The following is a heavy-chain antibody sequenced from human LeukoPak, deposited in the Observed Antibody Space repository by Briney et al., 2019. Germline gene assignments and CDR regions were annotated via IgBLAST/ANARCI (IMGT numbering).Heavy chain of an antibody. V-gene: IGHV5-51*01. D-gene: IGHD2-2*01. CDR2: IYPGDSDT. J-gene: IGHJ6*02. Sequence: GASLKISCKGSASSFTSYWIGWVRQVPGKGLEWMGIIYPGDSDTRYSPSFQSQVTISADKSISTAHLQWSSLKASDTAMYYCYIVVVPAALYYYGMDVWGQGTTVTVSS. CDR3: YIVVVPAALYYYGMDV. CDR1: ASSFTSYW.